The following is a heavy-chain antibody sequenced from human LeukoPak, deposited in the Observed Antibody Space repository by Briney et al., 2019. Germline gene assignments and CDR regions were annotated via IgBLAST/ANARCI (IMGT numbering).Heavy chain of an antibody. CDR2: ISRNGGST. D-gene: IGHD2/OR15-2a*01. Sequence: GGSLRLSCSAAGFTFSSFAMHWVRQAPGKGLEYVAAISRNGGSTYYADSVKGRFTISRDNSKSTLYLQMSSLRAEDTAVYLCVKDLRSDFMGVLSRYLSYWGQGTLVTVSS. J-gene: IGHJ4*02. V-gene: IGHV3-64D*09. CDR1: GFTFSSFA. CDR3: VKDLRSDFMGVLSRYLSY.